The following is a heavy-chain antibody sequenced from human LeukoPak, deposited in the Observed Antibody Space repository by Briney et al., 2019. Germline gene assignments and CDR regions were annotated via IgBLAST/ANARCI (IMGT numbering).Heavy chain of an antibody. CDR2: IYYSGRI. CDR1: GGSISSYY. V-gene: IGHV4-59*01. Sequence: SETLSLTCTVSGGSISSYYWSWIRQSPGKGLEWIGYIYYSGRINYNPSLKSRVTISVDTSKNQFSPKLSSVTAADTAVYYCARGVVTSVVVFDYWGQGTLVTVSS. J-gene: IGHJ4*02. D-gene: IGHD4-23*01. CDR3: ARGVVTSVVVFDY.